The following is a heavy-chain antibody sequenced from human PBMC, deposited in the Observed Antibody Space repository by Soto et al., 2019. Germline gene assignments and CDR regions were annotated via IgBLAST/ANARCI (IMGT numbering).Heavy chain of an antibody. J-gene: IGHJ5*02. V-gene: IGHV4-31*03. D-gene: IGHD2-2*01. CDR3: APDPAP. CDR2: IYNSGTT. Sequence: QVQLQESGPGLVKPSETLSLTCTVSGGSITRGGYYWSWIRQHPGKGLEWIGYIYNSGTTCYNPPLKSRVPTSVDASKHQFSLKLTSVTAAATAVYYRAPDPAPWGQGTPLTVSS. CDR1: GGSITRGGYY.